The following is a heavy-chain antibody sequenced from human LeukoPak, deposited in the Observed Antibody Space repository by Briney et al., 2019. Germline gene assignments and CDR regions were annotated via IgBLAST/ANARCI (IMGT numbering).Heavy chain of an antibody. V-gene: IGHV4-31*03. J-gene: IGHJ4*02. D-gene: IGHD2-21*02. Sequence: PSETLSLTCTVSGGSISSGGYYWSWIRQHPGKGLEWIGYIYYSGSTYYNPSLKSRVTISVDTSKNQFSLKLSSVTAADTAVCYCASSMVVTAIFVWGQGTLVTVSS. CDR2: IYYSGST. CDR3: ASSMVVTAIFV. CDR1: GGSISSGGYY.